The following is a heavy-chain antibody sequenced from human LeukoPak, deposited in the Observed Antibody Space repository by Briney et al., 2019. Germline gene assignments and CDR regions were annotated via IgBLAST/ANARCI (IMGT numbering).Heavy chain of an antibody. D-gene: IGHD3-22*01. CDR2: IKQDGSEK. J-gene: IGHJ4*02. CDR3: ARDKYYYDSSGYSY. V-gene: IGHV3-7*01. Sequence: GGSLRLSCAASGFTFSSYWMSWVRQAPGKGLEWVANIKQDGSEKYYVDSVKGRFTISRDNAKNSLYLQMNSLRAEDTAVYCCARDKYYYDSSGYSYWGQGTLVTVSS. CDR1: GFTFSSYW.